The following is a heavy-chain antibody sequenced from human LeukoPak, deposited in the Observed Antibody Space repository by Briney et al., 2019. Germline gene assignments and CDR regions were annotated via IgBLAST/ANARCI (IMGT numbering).Heavy chain of an antibody. CDR1: GYTFTSYD. J-gene: IGHJ6*02. CDR3: ARGRLWAVAGTGDV. D-gene: IGHD6-19*01. Sequence: ASVKVSCKASGYTFTSYDINWVRQATGQGLEWMGWMNPNSGNTGYAQKFQGRVTMTRNTSISTAYMELSSLRSEDTAVYYCARGRLWAVAGTGDVWGQGTTVTVSS. V-gene: IGHV1-8*01. CDR2: MNPNSGNT.